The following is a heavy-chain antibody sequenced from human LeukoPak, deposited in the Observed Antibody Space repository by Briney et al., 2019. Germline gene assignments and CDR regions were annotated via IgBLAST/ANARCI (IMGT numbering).Heavy chain of an antibody. V-gene: IGHV1-46*01. J-gene: IGHJ4*02. CDR3: ARGAPPGLRYFDWFTPGIDY. D-gene: IGHD3-9*01. Sequence: ASVKVSCKASGYTFTSYYMHWVRQAPGQGLEWMGIINPSGGSTSYAQKFQGRVTMTRDTSTSTVYMELSSLRSDDTAVYYCARGAPPGLRYFDWFTPGIDYWGQGTLVTVSS. CDR1: GYTFTSYY. CDR2: INPSGGST.